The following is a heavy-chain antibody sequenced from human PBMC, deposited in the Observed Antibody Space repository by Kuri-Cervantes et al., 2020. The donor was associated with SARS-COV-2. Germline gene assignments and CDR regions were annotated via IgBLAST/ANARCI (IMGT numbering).Heavy chain of an antibody. J-gene: IGHJ4*02. CDR3: ARTNKQWRGYFDY. D-gene: IGHD6-19*01. CDR1: GGSISSSSYY. V-gene: IGHV4-39*01. CDR2: IYYSGST. Sequence: ESLKISCTVSGGSISSSSYYWGWIRQPPGKGLEWIGSIYYSGSTYYDPSLKSRVTISVDTSKNQFSLKLSSVTAADTAVYSCARTNKQWRGYFDYWGQGTLVTVSS.